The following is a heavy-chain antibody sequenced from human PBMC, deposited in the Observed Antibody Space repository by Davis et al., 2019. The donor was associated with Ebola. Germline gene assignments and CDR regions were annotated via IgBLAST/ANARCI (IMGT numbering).Heavy chain of an antibody. CDR2: ISYDGSNK. V-gene: IGHV3-30-3*01. CDR1: QFAFSNYA. Sequence: GGSLRLSCAASQFAFSNYAMHWVRQAPGKGLEWVAVISYDGSNKYYADSVKGRITISRDNSKNTLYLQVNSLRVEDTALYYCARNDFTMVRGRLGHYYYYYGMDVWGQGTTVAVSS. J-gene: IGHJ6*02. CDR3: ARNDFTMVRGRLGHYYYYYGMDV. D-gene: IGHD3-10*01.